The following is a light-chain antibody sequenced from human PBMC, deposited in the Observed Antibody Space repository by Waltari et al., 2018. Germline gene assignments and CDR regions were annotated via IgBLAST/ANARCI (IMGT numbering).Light chain of an antibody. CDR1: QSLVHSEGNTY. Sequence: RSSQSLVHSEGNTYLNWFQQRPGQSPRRLIYKVSNRDSGVPDRFSGRGSGTDFTLKISSVEAEDVGVYYCMQGTPPFGQGTKVEIK. V-gene: IGKV2-30*02. CDR2: KVS. J-gene: IGKJ1*01. CDR3: MQGTPP.